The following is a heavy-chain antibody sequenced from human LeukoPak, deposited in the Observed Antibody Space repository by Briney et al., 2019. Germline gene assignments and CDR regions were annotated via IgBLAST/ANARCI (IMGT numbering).Heavy chain of an antibody. J-gene: IGHJ4*02. D-gene: IGHD5/OR15-5a*01. Sequence: GSLRLSCAASGFTFSSYAMSWVRQAPGKGLEWVSTISGSGGSTYYADPVKGRFTISRDNSKNTVYLQMNSLRAEDTAVYYCAKWVSYFDYWGQGTLVTVSS. V-gene: IGHV3-23*01. CDR2: ISGSGGST. CDR1: GFTFSSYA. CDR3: AKWVSYFDY.